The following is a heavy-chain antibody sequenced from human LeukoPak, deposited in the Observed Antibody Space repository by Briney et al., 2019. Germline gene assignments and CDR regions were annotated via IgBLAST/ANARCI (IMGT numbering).Heavy chain of an antibody. CDR1: GFNFNTYA. D-gene: IGHD3-10*02. J-gene: IGHJ6*04. V-gene: IGHV3-30*04. CDR2: VLFDGSDQ. CDR3: AELGITMIGGV. Sequence: GGSLRLSCAASGFNFNTYAVKWVRQAPGKGLEWLAVVLFDGSDQYYADSVQGRFTISRDNSQNTLYLQMDSLRVEDTAVYYCAELGITMIGGVWGKGTTVTISS.